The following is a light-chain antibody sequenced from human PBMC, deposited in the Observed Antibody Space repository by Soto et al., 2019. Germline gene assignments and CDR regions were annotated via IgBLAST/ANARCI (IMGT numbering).Light chain of an antibody. CDR1: QSVSRY. V-gene: IGKV3-11*01. CDR3: QQRSNWPPGYT. Sequence: EIVLTQSPATLSLSPGEGATLSCRASQSVSRYLAWYQQKPGQAPRLLIYDASSRAIGTPARFSGSGSGTDFTLTISGLEPEDFAVYYCQQRSNWPPGYTFGQGTKLEIK. J-gene: IGKJ2*01. CDR2: DAS.